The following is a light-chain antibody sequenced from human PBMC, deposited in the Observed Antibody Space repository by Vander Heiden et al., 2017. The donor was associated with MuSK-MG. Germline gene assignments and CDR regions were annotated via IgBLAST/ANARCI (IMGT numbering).Light chain of an antibody. V-gene: IGKV2-28*01. Sequence: DIVMTQSPLSLPVTPGEPASISCRSSQSLLHSNGYNYLDWYLQKPGHSPQLLIFLGSNRASGVPDRFSGSGSGTDFTLKISRVEPEDVGVYYCMQALQTPRTFGQGTKLEIK. CDR2: LGS. J-gene: IGKJ2*01. CDR1: QSLLHSNGYNY. CDR3: MQALQTPRT.